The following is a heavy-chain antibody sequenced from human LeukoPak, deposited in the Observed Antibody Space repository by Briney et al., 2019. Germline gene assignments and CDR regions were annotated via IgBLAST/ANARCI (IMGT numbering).Heavy chain of an antibody. CDR1: GYTFTSYY. CDR2: INPSGGST. J-gene: IGHJ3*02. D-gene: IGHD3-22*01. V-gene: IGHV1-46*01. Sequence: ASVKVSCKASGYTFTSYYMHWVRQAPGQGLEWMGIINPSGGSTSYAQKLQGRVTMTRDMSTSTVYMELSSLRAEDTAVYYCARIVDLYYYDSSGYDAFDIWGQGTMVTVSS. CDR3: ARIVDLYYYDSSGYDAFDI.